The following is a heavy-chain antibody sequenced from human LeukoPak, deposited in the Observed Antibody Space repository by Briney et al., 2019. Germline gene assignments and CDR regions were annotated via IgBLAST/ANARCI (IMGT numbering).Heavy chain of an antibody. CDR2: ISGGGGTT. V-gene: IGHV3-23*01. J-gene: IGHJ4*02. CDR3: AKRYSQGTFDY. D-gene: IGHD5-18*01. CDR1: GFTFSSYA. Sequence: PGGSLRLSCAASGFTFSSYAMSWVRQAPGKGLEWVSAISGGGGTTVYADSAKGRFTISRDNSKNTLFLQMNSLRAEDTAIYYCAKRYSQGTFDYWGQGTLVTVSS.